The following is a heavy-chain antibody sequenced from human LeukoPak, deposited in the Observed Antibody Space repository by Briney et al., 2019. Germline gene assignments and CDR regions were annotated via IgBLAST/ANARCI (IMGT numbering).Heavy chain of an antibody. CDR1: GYTLTELS. J-gene: IGHJ4*02. CDR3: ATDTLRGDRYFDY. D-gene: IGHD2-21*02. Sequence: ASVKVSCKVSGYTLTELSMHWVRQAPGKGLEWMGGFDPEDGETIYAQKSQGRVTMTEDTSTDTAYMELSSLRSEDTAVYYCATDTLRGDRYFDYWGQGALVTVSS. V-gene: IGHV1-24*01. CDR2: FDPEDGET.